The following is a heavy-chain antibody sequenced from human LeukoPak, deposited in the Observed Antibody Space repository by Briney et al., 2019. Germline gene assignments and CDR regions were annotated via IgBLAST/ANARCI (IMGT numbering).Heavy chain of an antibody. V-gene: IGHV4-34*01. Sequence: SETLSLTCVVYGGSFSGYYWSWIRQPPGKGLEWIGEIDQSGTTNYNPSLKSRVSISVDTSKKQFSLTLTSMTAADTAVYHCARVPHYYFGYGYFDSRGQGTLVTVSS. D-gene: IGHD3-10*01. J-gene: IGHJ4*02. CDR1: GGSFSGYY. CDR3: ARVPHYYFGYGYFDS. CDR2: IDQSGTT.